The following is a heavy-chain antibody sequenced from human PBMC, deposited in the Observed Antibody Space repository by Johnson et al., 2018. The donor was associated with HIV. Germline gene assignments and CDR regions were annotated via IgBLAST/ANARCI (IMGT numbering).Heavy chain of an antibody. V-gene: IGHV3-30-3*01. J-gene: IGHJ3*02. CDR1: GFTFSSYA. D-gene: IGHD3-22*01. CDR3: ARESGGYYDSSAREAFDI. Sequence: QEQLVESGGGVVQPGRSLRLSCAASGFTFSSYAMHWVRQAPGKGLEWVAVISYDGSNTYYADSVKGRFTISRDNSKNTLYLQMNSLRAEDTAVYYCARESGGYYDSSAREAFDIWGQGTMVTVSS. CDR2: ISYDGSNT.